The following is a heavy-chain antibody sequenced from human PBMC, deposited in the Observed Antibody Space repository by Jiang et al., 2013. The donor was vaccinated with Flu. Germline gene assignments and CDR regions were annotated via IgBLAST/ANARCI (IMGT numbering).Heavy chain of an antibody. D-gene: IGHD7-27*01. CDR2: ISNDESKR. CDR1: GFTFSSYA. CDR3: ARDKGRTWGFGMDV. V-gene: IGHV3-30*04. J-gene: IGHJ6*02. Sequence: QLLESGGGVVQPGRSLRLSCVASGFTFSSYAMNWVRQAPGKGLEWVAVISNDESKRYYAGSVKGRFTISRDNSKNTLYLQMDSLRGDDTSVYYCARDKGRTWGFGMDVWGQGTTVTVSS.